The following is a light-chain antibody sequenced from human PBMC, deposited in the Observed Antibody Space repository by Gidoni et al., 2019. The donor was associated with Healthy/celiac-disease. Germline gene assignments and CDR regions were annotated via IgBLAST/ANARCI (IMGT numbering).Light chain of an antibody. V-gene: IGLV1-44*01. CDR1: SSNIGSNA. Sequence: QSVLTQPTSASGTPGRRVTISCSGSSSNIGSNAVNWYQLLPGTAPKLLIYGTDQRPSGVPDRFSGSKSGTSASLAISGLQSENEADYYCATWDDSLNGWVFGGGTKLTVL. J-gene: IGLJ3*02. CDR2: GTD. CDR3: ATWDDSLNGWV.